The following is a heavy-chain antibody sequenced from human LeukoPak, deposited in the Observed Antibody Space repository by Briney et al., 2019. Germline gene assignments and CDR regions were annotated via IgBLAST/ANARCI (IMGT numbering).Heavy chain of an antibody. Sequence: PSETLSLTCAVSGGSISTNNWWSWVRQPPGKGLEWIGSIYYSGSTYYNPSLKSRVTISVDTSKNQFSLKLSSVTAADTAVYYCARGPRVRYYYDSSGYYWDYWGQGTLVTVSS. V-gene: IGHV4-4*02. CDR3: ARGPRVRYYYDSSGYYWDY. J-gene: IGHJ4*02. CDR1: GGSISTNNW. CDR2: IYYSGST. D-gene: IGHD3-22*01.